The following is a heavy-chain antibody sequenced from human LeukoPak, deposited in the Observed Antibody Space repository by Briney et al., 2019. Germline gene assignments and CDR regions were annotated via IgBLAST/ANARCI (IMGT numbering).Heavy chain of an antibody. CDR3: ARGAYSGSYGY. D-gene: IGHD1-26*01. CDR1: GGSISSYY. J-gene: IGHJ4*02. V-gene: IGHV4-59*01. Sequence: PSETLSLTCTVSGGSISSYYWSWIRQPPGKGLEWIGYIYYSGSTNYNPSLKSRVTISVDTSKNQFSLKLRSVTAADTAVYYCARGAYSGSYGYWGQGTLVTVSS. CDR2: IYYSGST.